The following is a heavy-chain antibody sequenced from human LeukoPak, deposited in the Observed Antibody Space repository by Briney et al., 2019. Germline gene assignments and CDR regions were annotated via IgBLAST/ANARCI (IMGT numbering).Heavy chain of an antibody. CDR2: ISGSGGSA. CDR1: GFTFSSYA. J-gene: IGHJ4*02. CDR3: AKDGNYYDSSGYYLLFDY. Sequence: GGSLRLSCAASGFTFSSYAMSWVRQAPGKGLEWVSAISGSGGSAYYADSVKGRFTISRDNSKNTLYLQMNSLRAEDTAVYYCAKDGNYYDSSGYYLLFDYWGQGTLVTVSS. V-gene: IGHV3-23*01. D-gene: IGHD3-22*01.